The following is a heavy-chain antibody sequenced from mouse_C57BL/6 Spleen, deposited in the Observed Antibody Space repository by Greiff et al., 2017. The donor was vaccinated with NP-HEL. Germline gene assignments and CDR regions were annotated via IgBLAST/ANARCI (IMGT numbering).Heavy chain of an antibody. Sequence: EVKLVESGAELVRPGASVKLSCTASGFNIKDYYMHWVKQRPEQGLEWIGRIDPEDGDTEYAPKFQGKATMTADTSSNTAYLQLSSLTSEDTAVYYCTKAVVANYWYFDVWGTGTTVTVSS. D-gene: IGHD1-1*01. J-gene: IGHJ1*03. CDR2: IDPEDGDT. CDR3: TKAVVANYWYFDV. CDR1: GFNIKDYY. V-gene: IGHV14-1*01.